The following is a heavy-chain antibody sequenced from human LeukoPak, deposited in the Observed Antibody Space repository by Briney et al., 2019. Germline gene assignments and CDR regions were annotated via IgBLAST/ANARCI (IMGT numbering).Heavy chain of an antibody. D-gene: IGHD6-13*01. Sequence: ASVKVSCKASGYTFTGYYMHWVRQAPGQGLEWMGWFNPNSGGTNYAQKFQGWVTMTRDTSISTAYMELSRLRSDDTAVYYCARGAGIAAAGGYFQHWGQGTLVTVSS. V-gene: IGHV1-2*04. J-gene: IGHJ1*01. CDR2: FNPNSGGT. CDR3: ARGAGIAAAGGYFQH. CDR1: GYTFTGYY.